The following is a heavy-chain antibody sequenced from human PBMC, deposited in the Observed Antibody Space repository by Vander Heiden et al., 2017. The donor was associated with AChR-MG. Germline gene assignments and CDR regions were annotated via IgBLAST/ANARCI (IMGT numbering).Heavy chain of an antibody. CDR2: IYPGDSET. D-gene: IGHD2-21*01. Sequence: ELQLVQSGAEVKKPGESLTISCKGSGYTFTSYYIAWVRQMPGKGLEWMGIIYPGDSETKHSPSFQGQVTISVDKSISTAYLQWSSLKAADTAMYYCARRRGIGNYGMDVWGQGTTVTVSS. J-gene: IGHJ6*02. CDR1: GYTFTSYY. CDR3: ARRRGIGNYGMDV. V-gene: IGHV5-51*01.